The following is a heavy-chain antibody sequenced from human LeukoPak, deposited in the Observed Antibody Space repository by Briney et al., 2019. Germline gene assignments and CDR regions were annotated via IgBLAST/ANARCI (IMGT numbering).Heavy chain of an antibody. Sequence: GGSLRLSCVRSGFMFSNYYMYWVRQAPRKGLVCVSRIKNAGIETIYVDSVKGRFTVSRDNAKNTVYLQMSSLRAEDTAVYYCARGGYGHNMDVWGEGTMVTVSS. J-gene: IGHJ6*03. CDR3: ARGGYGHNMDV. V-gene: IGHV3-74*01. CDR2: IKNAGIET. D-gene: IGHD3-10*01. CDR1: GFMFSNYY.